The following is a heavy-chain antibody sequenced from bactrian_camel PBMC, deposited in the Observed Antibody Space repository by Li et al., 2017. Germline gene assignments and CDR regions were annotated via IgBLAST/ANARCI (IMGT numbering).Heavy chain of an antibody. D-gene: IGHD5*01. Sequence: HVQLVESGGGLVQAGGSLTLSCAASGFTFSNNWMHWARQAPGKGLEGVSYINSGGVTYYTDSVKGRVTISQDHAKNTLYLHMNTLQPEDTAMYYCAAAPFSGWALAPWGQGTQVTVS. CDR1: GFTFSNNW. CDR3: AAAPFSGWALAP. V-gene: IGHV3S1*01. CDR2: INSGGVT. J-gene: IGHJ6*01.